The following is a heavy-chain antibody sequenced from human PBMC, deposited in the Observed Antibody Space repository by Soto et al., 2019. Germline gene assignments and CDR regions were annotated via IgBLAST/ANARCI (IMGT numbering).Heavy chain of an antibody. Sequence: QVQLEQSGSEVQKSGPSVKVSCKASGYSFSSHAITWVRQAPGQGLEWMGGIIPVFGTPTYAQKFQGRLTISADKSTNTSSLELRSLRSEDTAVYYCARGGALSTSWYWGDGLDSWGQGTQVTVSS. CDR1: GYSFSSHA. J-gene: IGHJ4*02. D-gene: IGHD6-13*01. CDR2: IIPVFGTP. CDR3: ARGGALSTSWYWGDGLDS. V-gene: IGHV1-69*06.